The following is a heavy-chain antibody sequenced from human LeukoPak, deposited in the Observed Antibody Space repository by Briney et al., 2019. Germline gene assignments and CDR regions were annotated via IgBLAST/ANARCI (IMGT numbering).Heavy chain of an antibody. CDR1: GYTFTGYY. Sequence: ASVKVSCKASGYTFTGYYMHWVRQASGQGLEWMGWINPNSGGTKYAQKFQGRVTMTRDTSISTVYMELSRLRSEDTAVYYCAREGLGYYYDSSGYKFDYWGQGTLVTVSS. D-gene: IGHD3-22*01. J-gene: IGHJ4*02. CDR3: AREGLGYYYDSSGYKFDY. V-gene: IGHV1-2*02. CDR2: INPNSGGT.